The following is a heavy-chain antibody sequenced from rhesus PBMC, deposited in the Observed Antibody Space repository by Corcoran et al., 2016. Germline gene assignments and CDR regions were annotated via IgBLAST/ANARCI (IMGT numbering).Heavy chain of an antibody. V-gene: IGHV4-80*01. Sequence: QVQLQESGPGLVKPSETLSLTCTVSGASISSNWWSWIRQPPGKGLEWIGEINGNSASTNTTPSLKSRVTISKDASKNQFSLKLSSVTAADTAVYYCASRYSFDYWGQGVLVTVSS. CDR1: GASISSNW. J-gene: IGHJ4*01. CDR3: ASRYSFDY. CDR2: INGNSAST.